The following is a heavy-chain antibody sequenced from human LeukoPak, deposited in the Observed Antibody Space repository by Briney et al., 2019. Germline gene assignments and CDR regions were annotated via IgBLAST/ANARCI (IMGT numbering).Heavy chain of an antibody. J-gene: IGHJ3*02. V-gene: IGHV3-23*01. D-gene: IGHD2-2*03. CDR1: GFTFSTYD. CDR3: AKGGYFAFET. CDR2: INRSGRT. Sequence: GGSLRLSCAASGFTFSTYDMQWVRQAPGKGLEWFSGINRSGRTYYTDSVKGRFTISRANSKNTLYLQMNSLRAEDTAVYYCAKGGYFAFETWGQGTMVAVSS.